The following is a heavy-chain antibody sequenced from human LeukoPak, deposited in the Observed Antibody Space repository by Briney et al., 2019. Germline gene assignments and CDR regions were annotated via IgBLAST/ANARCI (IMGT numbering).Heavy chain of an antibody. CDR2: ISGSGGST. V-gene: IGHV3-23*01. CDR1: GFTFSSYA. J-gene: IGHJ4*02. CDR3: AKNGEVDTAMVTAPDYFDY. D-gene: IGHD5-18*01. Sequence: GGSLRLSCAASGFTFSSYAMSWVRQAPGKGLEWVSAISGSGGSTYYADSVKGRFTISRDNTKNTLYLQMNSLRAEDTTVYYCAKNGEVDTAMVTAPDYFDYWGQGTLVTVSS.